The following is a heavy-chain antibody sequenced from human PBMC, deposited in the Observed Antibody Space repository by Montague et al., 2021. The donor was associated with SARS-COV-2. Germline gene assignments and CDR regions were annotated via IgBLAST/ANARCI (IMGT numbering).Heavy chain of an antibody. CDR2: IYYSGST. D-gene: IGHD3-22*01. J-gene: IGHJ3*02. CDR3: ARVRITMIVVVDAFDI. Sequence: TLSLTCTVSGGSISSGGYYWSWIRQHPGKGLEWIGYIYYSGSTYYNPSLKSRVTISVDTSKNQFSPKLSSVTAADTAVYYCARVRITMIVVVDAFDIWGQGTMVTVSS. V-gene: IGHV4-31*03. CDR1: GGSISSGGYY.